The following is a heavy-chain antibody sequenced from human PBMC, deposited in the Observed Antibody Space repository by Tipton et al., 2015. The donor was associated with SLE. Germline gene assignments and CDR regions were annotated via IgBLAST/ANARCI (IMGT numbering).Heavy chain of an antibody. CDR1: GFTFNDHA. J-gene: IGHJ4*02. D-gene: IGHD1-26*01. CDR3: ARDLRGGELRRYFDY. CDR2: ITKGGLSS. Sequence: GSLRLSCAASGFTFNDHAMAWVRQAPGKGLEWVSAITKGGLSSNYADSVRGRFTISRDNAKNSLYLQMNSLRAEDTAIYYCARDLRGGELRRYFDYWGQGTLVTVSS. V-gene: IGHV3-23*01.